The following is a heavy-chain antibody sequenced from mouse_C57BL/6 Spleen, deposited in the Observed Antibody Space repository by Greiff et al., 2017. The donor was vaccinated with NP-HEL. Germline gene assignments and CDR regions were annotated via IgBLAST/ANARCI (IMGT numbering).Heavy chain of an antibody. Sequence: QVQLQQPGAELVRPGSSVKLSCKASGYTFTSYWMHWVKQRPIQGLEWIGNIDPSDSETHYNQKFKDKATLTVDKSSSTAYMQLSSLTSEASAVYYCARGNLLITTGGWGQGTTLTVSS. CDR2: IDPSDSET. J-gene: IGHJ2*01. CDR3: ARGNLLITTGG. V-gene: IGHV1-52*01. CDR1: GYTFTSYW. D-gene: IGHD1-1*01.